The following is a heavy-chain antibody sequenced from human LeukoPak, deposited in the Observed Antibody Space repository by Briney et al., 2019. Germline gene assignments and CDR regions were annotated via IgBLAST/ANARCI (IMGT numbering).Heavy chain of an antibody. CDR1: GFTFSSYE. Sequence: GGSLRLSCAASGFTFSSYEMNWVRQAPGKGLEWVSYISSSGSTIYYADSVKGRLTISRDNAKNSLYLQMNSLRAEDTAVYYCARVTGGVVTKENWFDPWGQGTLVTVSS. D-gene: IGHD3-10*01. J-gene: IGHJ5*02. V-gene: IGHV3-48*03. CDR2: ISSSGSTI. CDR3: ARVTGGVVTKENWFDP.